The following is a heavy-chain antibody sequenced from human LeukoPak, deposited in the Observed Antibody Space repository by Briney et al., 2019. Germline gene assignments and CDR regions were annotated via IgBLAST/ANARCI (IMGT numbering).Heavy chain of an antibody. CDR3: ARLGAPSGSGLYFCFGMDV. D-gene: IGHD1-26*01. CDR2: IYYSGGT. CDR1: GGSINSYY. V-gene: IGHV4-59*08. J-gene: IGHJ6*02. Sequence: SETLSLTCAVSGGSINSYYWSWIRQRPGKGLEWIGYIYYSGGTNYSPSLKSRVTISVDTSNNQFSLNLISVTAADTAVYYCARLGAPSGSGLYFCFGMDVWGQGTTVTVSS.